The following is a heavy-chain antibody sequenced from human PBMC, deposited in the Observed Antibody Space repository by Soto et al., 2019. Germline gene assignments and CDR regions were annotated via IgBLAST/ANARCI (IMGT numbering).Heavy chain of an antibody. V-gene: IGHV1-2*02. J-gene: IGHJ5*02. CDR2: INPNSGGT. D-gene: IGHD6-13*01. CDR3: ARERGSRWYNWFDP. Sequence: QVQLVQSGAEVKKPGASVKVSCKASGYTFTGYYMHWVRQAPGQGLAWMGWINPNSGGTNYAQKFQGRVTMTRDTSISTAYMELRRLRSDDTAVYYGARERGSRWYNWFDPWGQGTLVTVSS. CDR1: GYTFTGYY.